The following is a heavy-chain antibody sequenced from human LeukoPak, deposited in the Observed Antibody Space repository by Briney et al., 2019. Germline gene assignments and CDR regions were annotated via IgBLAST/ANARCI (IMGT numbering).Heavy chain of an antibody. CDR1: GFTFSSYA. J-gene: IGHJ4*02. Sequence: GGSLRLSCAASGFTFSSYAMSWVRQAPGKGLEWVSAIRGSGGSTYYADSVKGRFTISRDNSKNTLYLQMNSLRAEDTAVYYCAKVRQFYGDFDYWGQGTLVTVSS. D-gene: IGHD4-17*01. CDR2: IRGSGGST. V-gene: IGHV3-23*01. CDR3: AKVRQFYGDFDY.